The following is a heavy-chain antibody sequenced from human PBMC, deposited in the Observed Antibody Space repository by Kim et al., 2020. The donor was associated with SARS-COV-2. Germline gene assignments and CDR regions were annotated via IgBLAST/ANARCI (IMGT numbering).Heavy chain of an antibody. CDR3: ARDRSGSYFDY. CDR1: GFTFSSYA. CDR2: ISYDGSNK. J-gene: IGHJ4*02. Sequence: GGSLRLSCAASGFTFSSYAMHWVRQAPGKGLEWVVVISYDGSNKYYADSVKGRFTISRDNSKNTLYLQMNSLRAEDTAVYYCARDRSGSYFDYWGQGTLVTVSS. V-gene: IGHV3-30-3*01. D-gene: IGHD1-26*01.